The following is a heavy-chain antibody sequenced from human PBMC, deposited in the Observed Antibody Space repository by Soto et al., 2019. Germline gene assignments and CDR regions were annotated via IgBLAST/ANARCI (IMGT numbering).Heavy chain of an antibody. CDR3: ARDRDYYDSSGYSLHFDY. J-gene: IGHJ4*02. D-gene: IGHD3-22*01. Sequence: ASVKVSCKASGGTFSSYTISWVRQAPGQGLEWMGRIIPILGIANYAQKFQGRVTITADKSTSTAYMELSSLRSEDTAVYYCARDRDYYDSSGYSLHFDYWGQGTLVTVSS. CDR1: GGTFSSYT. CDR2: IIPILGIA. V-gene: IGHV1-69*04.